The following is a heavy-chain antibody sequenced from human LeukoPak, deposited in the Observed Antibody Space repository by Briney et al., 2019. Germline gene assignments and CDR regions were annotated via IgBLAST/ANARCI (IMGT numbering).Heavy chain of an antibody. CDR1: GYTLTSYY. CDR2: INPSGGST. CDR3: ARDGGDYDILTGYYDY. D-gene: IGHD3-9*01. J-gene: IGHJ4*02. Sequence: ASVKVSCKASGYTLTSYYMHWVRRAPGQGLEWMGIINPSGGSTSYAQKFQGRVTMTRDTSTSTVYMELSSLRSEDTAVYYCARDGGDYDILTGYYDYWGQGTLVTVSS. V-gene: IGHV1-46*01.